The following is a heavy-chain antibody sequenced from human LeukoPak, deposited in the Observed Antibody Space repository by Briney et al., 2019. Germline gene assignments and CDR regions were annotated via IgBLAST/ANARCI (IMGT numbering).Heavy chain of an antibody. CDR1: GGSFSGYY. CDR2: INHSGST. Sequence: SETLSLTCAVYGGSFSGYYWSWIRQPPGKGLEWIGEINHSGSTNYNPSLKSRVTISVDTSKNQFSLKLSSVTAADTAVYYCARGALLVAFDYWGQGTLVTVSS. CDR3: ARGALLVAFDY. D-gene: IGHD2-8*02. J-gene: IGHJ4*02. V-gene: IGHV4-34*01.